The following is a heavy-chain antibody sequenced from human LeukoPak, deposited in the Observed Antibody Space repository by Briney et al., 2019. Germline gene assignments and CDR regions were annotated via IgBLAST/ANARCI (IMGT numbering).Heavy chain of an antibody. V-gene: IGHV1-2*02. CDR1: GYTFTGYY. Sequence: EASVKVSCKASGYTFTGYYMHWVRQAPGQGLEWMGWINPNSGGTNYAQKFQGRVTMTRDTSISTAYMELSRLRSDDTAVYYCARGVHRDGYNPNNWFDPWGQGTLVTVSS. D-gene: IGHD5-24*01. J-gene: IGHJ5*02. CDR3: ARGVHRDGYNPNNWFDP. CDR2: INPNSGGT.